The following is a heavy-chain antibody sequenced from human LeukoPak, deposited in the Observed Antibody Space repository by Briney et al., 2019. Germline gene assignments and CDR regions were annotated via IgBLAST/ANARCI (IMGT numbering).Heavy chain of an antibody. CDR3: ARGLYYYDTTLDY. V-gene: IGHV3-64*01. CDR2: ISSNGVST. Sequence: QAGGSLRLSCAASGFTFSSYAMHWVRQAPGKGLEYVSAISSNGVSTYYANSVKGRFTISRDNSKNTLYLQMGSLRAEDMAVYYCARGLYYYDTTLDYWGQGTLVTGSS. D-gene: IGHD3-22*01. CDR1: GFTFSSYA. J-gene: IGHJ4*02.